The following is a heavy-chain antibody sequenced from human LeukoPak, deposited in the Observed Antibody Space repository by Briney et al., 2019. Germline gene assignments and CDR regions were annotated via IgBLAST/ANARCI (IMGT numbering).Heavy chain of an antibody. J-gene: IGHJ4*02. D-gene: IGHD3-22*01. V-gene: IGHV4-59*01. CDR3: ARASSGDYFDY. CDR2: RYYSGTT. Sequence: SETLSLTCNVSGASTSSYYWSWIRQPPGRGLEWIGYRYYSGTTNYNPSLKSRVTISVDTSKNHFSLRVSSVTAADTAVDYCARASSGDYFDYWGQGTLVTVSS. CDR1: GASTSSYY.